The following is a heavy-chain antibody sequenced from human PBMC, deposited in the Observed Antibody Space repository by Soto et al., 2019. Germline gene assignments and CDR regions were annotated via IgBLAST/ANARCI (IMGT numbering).Heavy chain of an antibody. J-gene: IGHJ6*02. CDR2: IYPGDSDT. CDR3: ASGYSSSWYLGDYYYYGMDV. Sequence: GASLKISCKGSGYSFTSYWIGWVRQMPGKGLEWMGIIYPGDSDTRYSPSFQGQVTISADKSISTAYLQWSSLKASDTAMYYCASGYSSSWYLGDYYYYGMDVWGQGTTVTVSS. D-gene: IGHD6-13*01. V-gene: IGHV5-51*01. CDR1: GYSFTSYW.